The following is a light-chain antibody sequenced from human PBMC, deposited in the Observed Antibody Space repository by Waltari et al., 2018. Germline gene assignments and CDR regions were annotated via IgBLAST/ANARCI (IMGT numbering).Light chain of an antibody. J-gene: IGLJ3*02. Sequence: QTVVTQGPSLSVSPGGTVTLTCALSSGALSTTSKPTWYQQTPGQAPRTLVYKANARSSGVPDRFSGSILGNTAALTITGAQADDESDYYCALYMGSGIWVFGGGTRLTVL. CDR3: ALYMGSGIWV. CDR1: SGALSTTSK. V-gene: IGLV8-61*01. CDR2: KAN.